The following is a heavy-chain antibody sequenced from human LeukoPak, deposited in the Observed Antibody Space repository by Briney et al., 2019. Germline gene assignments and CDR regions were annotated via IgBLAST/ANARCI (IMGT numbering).Heavy chain of an antibody. V-gene: IGHV4-59*08. J-gene: IGHJ6*02. Sequence: SETLSLTCTVSGGSISSYYWSWIRQPPGKGLEWIGYIYYSGSTNYNPSLKSRVTISVDTSKNQFSLKLSSATAADTAVYYCARSSLYYYYYGMDVWGQGTTVTVSS. CDR1: GGSISSYY. CDR2: IYYSGST. CDR3: ARSSLYYYYYGMDV.